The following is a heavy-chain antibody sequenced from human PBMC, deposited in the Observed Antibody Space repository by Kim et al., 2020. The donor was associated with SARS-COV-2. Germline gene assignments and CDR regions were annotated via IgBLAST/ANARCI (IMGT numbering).Heavy chain of an antibody. V-gene: IGHV5-51*01. D-gene: IGHD6-19*01. CDR3: ARPPVAGSPPDY. Sequence: RYSPSFQGQVTISADKSISTAYLQWSSLKASDTAMYYCARPPVAGSPPDYWGQGTLVTVSS. J-gene: IGHJ4*02.